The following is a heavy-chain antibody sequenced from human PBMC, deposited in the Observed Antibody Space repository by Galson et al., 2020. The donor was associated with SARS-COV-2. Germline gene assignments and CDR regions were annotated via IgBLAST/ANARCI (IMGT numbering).Heavy chain of an antibody. Sequence: GGSLRLSCAASGFTFNTYSMSWVRQAPGMGLEWVANVNQDGSEKYYLDSVRGRFTISRDNAKNSLYLQMNSLRAEDTALYFCTGEGNYWGQGTLVSVSS. V-gene: IGHV3-7*01. CDR1: GFTFNTYS. CDR3: TGEGNY. CDR2: VNQDGSEK. J-gene: IGHJ4*02.